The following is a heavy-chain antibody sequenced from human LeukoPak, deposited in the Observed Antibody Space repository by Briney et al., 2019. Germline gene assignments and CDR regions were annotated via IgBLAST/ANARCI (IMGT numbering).Heavy chain of an antibody. D-gene: IGHD3-3*01. CDR1: GFTFSSYA. J-gene: IGHJ5*02. V-gene: IGHV3-30-3*01. Sequence: GGSLRLSCAASGFTFSSYAMHWVRQAPGKGLEWVAVISYDGGNKYYADSVKGRFTISRDNSKNTLYLQMNSLRAEDTAVYYCASLGVVIIGWFDPWGQGTLVTVSS. CDR2: ISYDGGNK. CDR3: ASLGVVIIGWFDP.